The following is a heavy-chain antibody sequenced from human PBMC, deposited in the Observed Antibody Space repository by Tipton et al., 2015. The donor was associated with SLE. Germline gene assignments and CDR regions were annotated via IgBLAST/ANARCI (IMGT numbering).Heavy chain of an antibody. V-gene: IGHV3-21*01. Sequence: SLRLSCAASGFTFSSYSMNWVRQAPGKGLEWVSYISSSSSYIYYADSVKGRFTISRDNAKNSLYLQMNSLRAEDTAVYYCARDLYYGSGSYAFDIWGQGTMVTVSS. J-gene: IGHJ3*02. CDR1: GFTFSSYS. CDR3: ARDLYYGSGSYAFDI. D-gene: IGHD3-10*01. CDR2: ISSSSSYI.